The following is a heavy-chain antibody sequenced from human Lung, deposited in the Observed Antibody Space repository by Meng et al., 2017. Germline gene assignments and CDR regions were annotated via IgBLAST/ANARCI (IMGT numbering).Heavy chain of an antibody. Sequence: QVQLVQSGAELKKPGASVKVSCKASGYTFTSYDINWVRQATGQGLEWMGWMNPNRGNTGYAQKFQGRVTMTMNTSISTAYMELSSLRSEDTAVYYCARAIFALANSDYWGQGTLVTVSP. CDR2: MNPNRGNT. CDR3: ARAIFALANSDY. V-gene: IGHV1-8*01. D-gene: IGHD3-3*01. CDR1: GYTFTSYD. J-gene: IGHJ4*02.